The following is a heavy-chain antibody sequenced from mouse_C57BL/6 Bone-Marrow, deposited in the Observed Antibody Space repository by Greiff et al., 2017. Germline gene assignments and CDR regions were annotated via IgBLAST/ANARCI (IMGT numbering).Heavy chain of an antibody. Sequence: VQVVESGAELARPGASVKLSCKASGYTFTSYGISWVKQRTGQGLEWIGEIYPRSGNTYYNEKFKGKATLTANKSSSTAYMELRSLTSEDSADYFGARWGYDGYYDYAMDYWGQGTSVTVSA. V-gene: IGHV1-81*01. D-gene: IGHD2-3*01. CDR1: GYTFTSYG. CDR2: IYPRSGNT. J-gene: IGHJ4*01. CDR3: ARWGYDGYYDYAMDY.